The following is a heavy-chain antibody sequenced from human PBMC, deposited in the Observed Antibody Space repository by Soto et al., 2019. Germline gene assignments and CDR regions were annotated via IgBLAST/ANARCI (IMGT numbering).Heavy chain of an antibody. CDR2: IIAYNGNQ. CDR3: ASLLMGGDV. D-gene: IGHD2-8*01. V-gene: IGHV1-18*01. J-gene: IGHJ6*04. CDR1: GYTFTSYG. Sequence: QVQLVQYGAEVKKPGGSVKVYCKASGYTFTSYGISWVRQAPGQGLEWMGCIIAYNGNQNYAQKLQGRDTMTTDTSRSTAYMELRSLRSGDTAGYYCASLLMGGDVWCRGTTVTVSS.